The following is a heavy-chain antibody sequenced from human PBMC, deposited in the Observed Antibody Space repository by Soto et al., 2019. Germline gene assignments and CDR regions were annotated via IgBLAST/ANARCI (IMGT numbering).Heavy chain of an antibody. V-gene: IGHV4-34*01. CDR1: GGSFSGYY. CDR2: INHSGST. D-gene: IGHD6-13*01. Sequence: SETLSLTCAVYGGSFSGYYWSWIRQPPGKGLEWIGEINHSGSTNYNPSLKSRVTISVDTSKNQFSLKLSSVTAADTAVYYCALAAAGTYFDYWGQGTLVTVSS. J-gene: IGHJ4*02. CDR3: ALAAAGTYFDY.